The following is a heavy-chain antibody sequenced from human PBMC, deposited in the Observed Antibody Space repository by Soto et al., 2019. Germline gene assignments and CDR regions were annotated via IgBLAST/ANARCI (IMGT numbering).Heavy chain of an antibody. CDR2: INHSGGT. D-gene: IGHD3-3*02. CDR3: ARDISGYYYGMDV. V-gene: IGHV4-34*01. CDR1: GGSFSGYF. Sequence: SETLSLTCAVYGGSFSGYFWSWIRQPPGKGLEWIGEINHSGGTKYNPSLKSRVTISLDTSKNQFSLKVYSVTAADTAVYYCARDISGYYYGMDVWGQGTTVTVSS. J-gene: IGHJ6*02.